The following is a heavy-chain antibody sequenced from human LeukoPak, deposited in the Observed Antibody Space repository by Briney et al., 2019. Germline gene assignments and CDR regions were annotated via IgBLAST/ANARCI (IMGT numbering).Heavy chain of an antibody. CDR2: ISYDGSNK. CDR3: ARDQYGSGSYPILFDY. J-gene: IGHJ4*02. V-gene: IGHV3-30*04. Sequence: GGSLRLSCAACGFTFSSYAMQWVRQAPEKGGEGVAVISYDGSNKYYADSVKGRFTLSRDNSKNTLYLPMNRLRAEDTAVYYCARDQYGSGSYPILFDYWGQGTLVTVSS. D-gene: IGHD3-10*01. CDR1: GFTFSSYA.